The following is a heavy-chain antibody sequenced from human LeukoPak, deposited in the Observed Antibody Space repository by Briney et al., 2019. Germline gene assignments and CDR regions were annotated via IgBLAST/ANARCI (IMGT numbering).Heavy chain of an antibody. CDR3: ARAPSEIGGYYPEYFRH. J-gene: IGHJ1*01. D-gene: IGHD3-3*01. CDR1: GFTFSTYW. CDR2: IKSDGST. Sequence: GGSLRLSCAASGFTFSTYWMHWVRQAPGKGLVWVSRIKSDGSTNYADSVKGRFTISRDNAKNTLSLQMNSRRPEDTGVYYCARAPSEIGGYYPEYFRHWGQGTLVTVSS. V-gene: IGHV3-74*01.